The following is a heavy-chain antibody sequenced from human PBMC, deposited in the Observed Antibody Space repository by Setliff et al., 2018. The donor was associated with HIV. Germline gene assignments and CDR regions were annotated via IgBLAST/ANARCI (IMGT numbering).Heavy chain of an antibody. J-gene: IGHJ4*02. V-gene: IGHV3-30*02. CDR1: GFTFASYG. Sequence: GGSLRLSCAAFGFTFASYGMHWVRQAPGKGLEWVTFVKYDGSSKYYADSVKGRFTISRDNSKNTLYLQMNSLRAEDTAVYYCAKDRYYDSSGSPFDYWGQGTLVTVSS. D-gene: IGHD3-22*01. CDR2: VKYDGSSK. CDR3: AKDRYYDSSGSPFDY.